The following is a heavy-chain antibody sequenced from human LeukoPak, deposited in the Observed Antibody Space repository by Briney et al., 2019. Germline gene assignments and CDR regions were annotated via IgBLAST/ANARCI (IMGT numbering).Heavy chain of an antibody. J-gene: IGHJ4*02. CDR2: INHSGST. CDR3: AGVGSGVNGPVDY. D-gene: IGHD3-10*01. V-gene: IGHV4-34*01. Sequence: KPSETLSLTCAVYGGSFSGYYWSWIRQPPGKGLEWIGEINHSGSTNYNPSLKSRVTISVDTSKNQFSLKLSSVTAADTAVYYCAGVGSGVNGPVDYWGQGTLVTVSS. CDR1: GGSFSGYY.